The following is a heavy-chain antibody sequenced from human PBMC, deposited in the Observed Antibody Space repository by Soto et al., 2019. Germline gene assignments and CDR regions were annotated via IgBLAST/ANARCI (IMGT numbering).Heavy chain of an antibody. V-gene: IGHV4-34*01. CDR2: INHSGST. D-gene: IGHD2-15*01. Sequence: QVQLQQWGAGLSKPSETLSLTCAVYGGSFTGYYWSWIRQPPGKGLEWIGEINHSGSTNYNPSLKSRVTISVDTSKNQFSLKLSSVTAADTAVYYWASVTPIRPFDPWGQGTLVTVSS. CDR1: GGSFTGYY. J-gene: IGHJ5*02. CDR3: ASVTPIRPFDP.